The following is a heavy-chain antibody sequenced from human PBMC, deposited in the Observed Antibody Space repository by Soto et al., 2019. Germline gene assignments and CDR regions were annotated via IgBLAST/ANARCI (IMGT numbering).Heavy chain of an antibody. V-gene: IGHV4-59*01. CDR3: ASMIGDPVLSFDS. CDR2: IFYSGST. Sequence: QMQLQESGPGLVKPSETQSLTCTVSGGSISSYYWSWIRQPPGKGLEWIGFIFYSGSTSYNPSLKSRVTISIDTSEYQFSLKLNSVTAADTAVYYCASMIGDPVLSFDSWGQGTLVAVSS. D-gene: IGHD3-10*02. CDR1: GGSISSYY. J-gene: IGHJ5*01.